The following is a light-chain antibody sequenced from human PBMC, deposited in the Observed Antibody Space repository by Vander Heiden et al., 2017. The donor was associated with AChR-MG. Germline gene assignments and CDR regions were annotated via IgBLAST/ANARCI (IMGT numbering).Light chain of an antibody. CDR2: EVS. V-gene: IGLV2-8*01. CDR3: SSYAGSSLT. Sequence: QSALTQPPYASGSPGQSVTISCTGTSGDVGGYNYVSWYQQHPGKAPKLMIYEVSKRPSGVPDRFSGSKSGNTASLTVSGLQAEDEADYYCSSYAGSSLTFGTGTKVTVL. J-gene: IGLJ1*01. CDR1: SGDVGGYNY.